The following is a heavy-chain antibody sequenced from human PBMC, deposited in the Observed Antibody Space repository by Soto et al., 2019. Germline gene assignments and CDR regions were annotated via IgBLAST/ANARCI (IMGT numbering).Heavy chain of an antibody. D-gene: IGHD2-2*01. J-gene: IGHJ5*02. CDR1: EGTFSSYT. CDR3: ARDCSSTSCYAYP. CDR2: IIPILGIA. Sequence: QVQLVQSGAEVKKPGSSVKVSCKASEGTFSSYTISWVRQAPGQGLEWMGRIIPILGIANYAQKFQGRVTITADNSTSTAYMELSSLRSEDTAVYYCARDCSSTSCYAYPWGQGTLVTVSS. V-gene: IGHV1-69*08.